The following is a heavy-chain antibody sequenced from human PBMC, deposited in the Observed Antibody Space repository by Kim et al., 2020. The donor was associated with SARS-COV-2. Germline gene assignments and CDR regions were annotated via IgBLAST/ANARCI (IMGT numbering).Heavy chain of an antibody. Sequence: ASVKVSCKASGYTFTSYAMHWVRQAPGQRLEWMGWINAGNGNTKYSQKFQGRVTITRDTSASTAYMELSSLRSEDTAVYYCARQPNYCSGGSCYERVGVWFDPWGQGTLVTVSS. J-gene: IGHJ5*02. D-gene: IGHD2-15*01. CDR2: INAGNGNT. CDR3: ARQPNYCSGGSCYERVGVWFDP. V-gene: IGHV1-3*01. CDR1: GYTFTSYA.